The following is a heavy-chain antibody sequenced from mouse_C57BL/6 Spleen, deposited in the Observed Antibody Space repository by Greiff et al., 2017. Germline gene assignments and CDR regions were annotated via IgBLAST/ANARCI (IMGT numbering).Heavy chain of an antibody. J-gene: IGHJ4*01. D-gene: IGHD3-1*01. CDR3: ARSGRAMDY. CDR1: GYTFTSYW. V-gene: IGHV1-52*01. CDR2: IDPSDSET. Sequence: QVQLQQPGAELVRPGSSVKLSCKASGYTFTSYWMHWVKQRPIQGLEWIGNIDPSDSETHYNQKFKDKATLTVDKASSTAYMQLSSLTSEDSAVYYCARSGRAMDYWGQGTSVTVSS.